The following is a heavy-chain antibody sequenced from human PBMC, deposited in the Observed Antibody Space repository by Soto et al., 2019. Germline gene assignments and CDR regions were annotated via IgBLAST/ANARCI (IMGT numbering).Heavy chain of an antibody. Sequence: EVQLVQSGAEVKEPGESLKISCKGSGYSFTTYWIGWVRQMPGKGLEWMGIIYPGDSDTRYSPSFQGQVTISADKSISTAYLQWSSLKAPDTAMYYCARAMVRGKNYYSVDVWGQGTTVTVAS. CDR1: GYSFTTYW. CDR2: IYPGDSDT. J-gene: IGHJ6*02. V-gene: IGHV5-51*03. D-gene: IGHD3-10*01. CDR3: ARAMVRGKNYYSVDV.